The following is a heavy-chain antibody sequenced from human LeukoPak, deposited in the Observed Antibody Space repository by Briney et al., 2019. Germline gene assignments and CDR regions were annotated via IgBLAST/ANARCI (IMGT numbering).Heavy chain of an antibody. J-gene: IGHJ4*02. Sequence: GGSLRLSCAASGFTFSSYSMNWVRQAPGKGLEWVSSISSSSSYIYYADSVKGRFTISRDNAKNSLYLQVNSLRAEDTAVYYCARDQEYSSSWYWGRNYYFDYWGQGTLVTVSS. V-gene: IGHV3-21*01. CDR2: ISSSSSYI. CDR3: ARDQEYSSSWYWGRNYYFDY. CDR1: GFTFSSYS. D-gene: IGHD6-13*01.